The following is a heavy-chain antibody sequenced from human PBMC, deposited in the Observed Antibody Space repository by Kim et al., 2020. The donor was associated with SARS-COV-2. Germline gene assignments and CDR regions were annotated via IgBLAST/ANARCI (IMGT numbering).Heavy chain of an antibody. CDR3: ASWSGNENY. V-gene: IGHV3-7*03. CDR2: INQDGSDK. J-gene: IGHJ4*02. Sequence: GGSLRLSCAASGFTFSSSWMSWVRQTPGKGLEWVAHINQDGSDKYYVDSVKGRFTISRDNTRNSLFLQMNSLRADDRAVYYCASWSGNENYWGQGTLVTVSS. D-gene: IGHD3-3*01. CDR1: GFTFSSSW.